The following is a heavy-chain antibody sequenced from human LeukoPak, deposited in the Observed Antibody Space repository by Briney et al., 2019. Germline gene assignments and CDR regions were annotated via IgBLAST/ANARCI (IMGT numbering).Heavy chain of an antibody. D-gene: IGHD1-20*01. CDR2: IYPGDSDT. CDR3: ARRGYNWNDSIYYFDY. V-gene: IGHV5-51*01. CDR1: GYSFTSYW. Sequence: GESLKISCKGSGYSFTSYWIGWVRQMPGKGLEWMGIIYPGDSDTRYSPSFQGQVTISADKSISTAYLQWSSLKAPDTAMYYCARRGYNWNDSIYYFDYWGQGTLVTVSS. J-gene: IGHJ4*02.